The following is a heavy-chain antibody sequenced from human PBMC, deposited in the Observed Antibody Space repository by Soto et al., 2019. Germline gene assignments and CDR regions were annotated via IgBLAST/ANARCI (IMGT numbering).Heavy chain of an antibody. Sequence: GGSLRLSCAASGFTFSSSGMHWVRQAPGKGLEWVAIIWYDGSKKYYADSVKGRFTISRDNSKNTVYLQMNSLRAEDTAVYYCARAPFTIYDTSGYYDYWGQGTLVTVS. CDR1: GFTFSSSG. D-gene: IGHD3-22*01. CDR2: IWYDGSKK. CDR3: ARAPFTIYDTSGYYDY. V-gene: IGHV3-33*01. J-gene: IGHJ4*02.